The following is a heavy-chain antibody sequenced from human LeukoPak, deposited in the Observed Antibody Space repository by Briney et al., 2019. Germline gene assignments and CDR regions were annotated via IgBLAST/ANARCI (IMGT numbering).Heavy chain of an antibody. V-gene: IGHV3-23*01. D-gene: IGHD3-22*01. CDR1: GFTFNNFV. CDR2: ISGSGRSM. CDR3: AKGGHYYDSFYYFDY. Sequence: GGSLRLSCAASGFTFNNFVMTWVRQAPGKGLEWVSGISGSGRSMYYTDSVKGRFTISRDNSKNTLYLQMTSLRAEDTAVYYCAKGGHYYDSFYYFDYWGQGTLVTVSS. J-gene: IGHJ4*02.